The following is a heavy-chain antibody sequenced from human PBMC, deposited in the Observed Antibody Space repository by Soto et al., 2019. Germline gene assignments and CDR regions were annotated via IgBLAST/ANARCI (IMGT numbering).Heavy chain of an antibody. CDR1: GFTFSSYG. CDR3: ARDKGRWFGERGFWWYGMDV. V-gene: IGHV3-33*01. J-gene: IGHJ6*02. Sequence: GGSLRLSCAASGFTFSSYGMHWVRQAPGKGLEWVAVIWYDGSNKYYADSVKGRFTISRDNSKNTLYLQMNSLRAEDTAVYYCARDKGRWFGERGFWWYGMDVWGQGTTVTVSS. D-gene: IGHD3-10*01. CDR2: IWYDGSNK.